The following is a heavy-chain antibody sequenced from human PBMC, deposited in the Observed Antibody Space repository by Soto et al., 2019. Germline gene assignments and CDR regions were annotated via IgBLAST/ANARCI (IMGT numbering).Heavy chain of an antibody. CDR1: GFTFSSYW. CDR2: IKQDGSEK. V-gene: IGHV3-7*03. D-gene: IGHD2-15*01. Sequence: GWLRRACAASGFTFSSYWMSWVRQAPGKGLEWVANIKQDGSEKYYVDSVKGRFTISRDNAKNSLYLQMNSLRAEDTAVYYCASMHLKWIGYSSGGSCYYEGGAFDIWGQGTMVTVSS. CDR3: ASMHLKWIGYSSGGSCYYEGGAFDI. J-gene: IGHJ3*02.